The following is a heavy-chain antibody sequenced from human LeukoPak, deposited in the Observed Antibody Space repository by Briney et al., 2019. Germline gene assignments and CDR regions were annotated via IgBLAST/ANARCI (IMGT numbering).Heavy chain of an antibody. J-gene: IGHJ1*01. CDR2: IHSDGSI. CDR3: ARGVNYGYFHH. D-gene: IGHD3-16*01. V-gene: IGHV3-53*01. CDR1: GFTVSSNY. Sequence: GGSLRLSCAASGFTVSSNYMSWVRQAPGKGLEWVSVIHSDGSIYYADSVKGRFTISRDNSKNTLYLQMKSLRAEDTAVYYCARGVNYGYFHHWGQGTLVTVSS.